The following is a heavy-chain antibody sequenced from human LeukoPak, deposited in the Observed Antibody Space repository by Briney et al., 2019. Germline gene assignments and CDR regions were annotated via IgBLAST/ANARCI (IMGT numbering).Heavy chain of an antibody. V-gene: IGHV3-30*02. Sequence: GGSLRLSCAASGFTFNTYPMHWVRQAPGKGLELRALIQDDGAKTNYADSVRGRFTISRDNSRSTVYLQMNSLKPDDTAVYYCATQTITLVVVISPFDYWGQGALVTVSS. CDR3: ATQTITLVVVISPFDY. D-gene: IGHD3-22*01. J-gene: IGHJ4*02. CDR2: IQDDGAKT. CDR1: GFTFNTYP.